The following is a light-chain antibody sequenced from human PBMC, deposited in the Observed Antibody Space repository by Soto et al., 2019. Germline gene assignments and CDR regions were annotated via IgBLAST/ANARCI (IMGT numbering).Light chain of an antibody. J-gene: IGKJ1*01. CDR2: DAS. Sequence: EIVLTQSPGTLSLSPGERATLSCRASQGVSNSYLAWYQHKPGQAPRLLIYDASSRATGIPHRFSGSGSGTDYTLTISRLEPEDFAVYYCQQYGRSPGTFGQGTKVDIK. V-gene: IGKV3-20*01. CDR3: QQYGRSPGT. CDR1: QGVSNSY.